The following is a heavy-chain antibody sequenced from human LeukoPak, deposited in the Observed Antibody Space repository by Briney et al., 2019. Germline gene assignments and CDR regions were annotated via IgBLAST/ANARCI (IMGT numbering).Heavy chain of an antibody. CDR3: AKHATEGGSSSTSSWDY. V-gene: IGHV3-23*01. CDR2: ITGSGRTT. J-gene: IGHJ4*02. D-gene: IGHD2-2*01. CDR1: GFTFSTYA. Sequence: GGSLRLSCAASGFTFSTYAMSWVCQAPGEGLNWVSTITGSGRTTYYADSVKGRFTISRDNSKNTLFLQMHSLRAEDTAIYYCAKHATEGGSSSTSSWDYWGQGTLVTVYS.